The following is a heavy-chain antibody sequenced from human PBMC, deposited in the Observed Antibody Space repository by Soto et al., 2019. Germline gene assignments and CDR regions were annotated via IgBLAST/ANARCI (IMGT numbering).Heavy chain of an antibody. CDR3: ARVGACLQLVHYYYYYMDV. CDR2: IYHSGST. CDR1: SGSISSSNW. V-gene: IGHV4-4*02. J-gene: IGHJ6*03. D-gene: IGHD6-6*01. Sequence: QVQLQESGPGLVKPSGTLSLTCAVSSGSISSSNWWSWVRQPPGKGLEWIGEIYHSGSTNYNPSLKSRVAISVDKSKTQFSLKLSSVTAADTAVYYCARVGACLQLVHYYYYYMDVWGKGTTVTVSS.